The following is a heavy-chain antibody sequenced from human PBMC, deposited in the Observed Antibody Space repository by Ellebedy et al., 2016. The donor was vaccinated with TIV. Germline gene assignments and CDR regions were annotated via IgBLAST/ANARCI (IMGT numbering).Heavy chain of an antibody. CDR2: INGDGSST. Sequence: PGGSLRLSCVASGFTFSGHWMHWVRQAPGKGLVWVSRINGDGSSTMYTDSVKGRFTISRDNAKDTLYLQMNSLRAEDTAVYYCVRDVGRAIGSSWKKWFEPWGQGTLVTVSS. V-gene: IGHV3-74*03. CDR3: VRDVGRAIGSSWKKWFEP. CDR1: GFTFSGHW. D-gene: IGHD6-13*01. J-gene: IGHJ5*02.